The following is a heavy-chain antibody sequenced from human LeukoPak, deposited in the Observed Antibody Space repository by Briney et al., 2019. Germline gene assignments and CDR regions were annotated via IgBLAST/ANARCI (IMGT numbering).Heavy chain of an antibody. CDR3: ARDFAYCGGDCYPTTNYFDY. J-gene: IGHJ4*02. V-gene: IGHV3-48*02. D-gene: IGHD2-21*02. CDR1: GFIFSSYS. Sequence: GGSLRLSCAASGFIFSSYSMKWVRQAPGKGLEWVSYISSSSSTIYYADSVKGRFTISRDNAKNSLYLQMNSLRDEDTAVYYCARDFAYCGGDCYPTTNYFDYWGQGTLVTVSS. CDR2: ISSSSSTI.